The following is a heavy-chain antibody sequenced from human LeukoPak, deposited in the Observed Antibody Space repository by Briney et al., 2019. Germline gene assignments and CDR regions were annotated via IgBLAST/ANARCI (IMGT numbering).Heavy chain of an antibody. D-gene: IGHD6-19*01. CDR2: MNPNSGNT. Sequence: ASVKVSCKASGYTFTSYDINWVRQATGQGLEWMGWMNPNSGNTGYAQKFQGRVTMTRNTSISTAYMELSSLRSEDTAVYYCARRSDWYRKGVRGRWFNPWGQGTLVTVSS. J-gene: IGHJ5*02. CDR3: ARRSDWYRKGVRGRWFNP. CDR1: GYTFTSYD. V-gene: IGHV1-8*01.